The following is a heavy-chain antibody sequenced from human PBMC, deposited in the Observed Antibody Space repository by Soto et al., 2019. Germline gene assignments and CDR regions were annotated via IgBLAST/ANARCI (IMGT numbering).Heavy chain of an antibody. V-gene: IGHV3-23*01. CDR3: ARDSVAVAEFYYYYGMDV. J-gene: IGHJ6*02. Sequence: GGSLRLSCAASGFTFSSYAMSWVRQAPGKGLEWVSAISGSGGSTYYADSVKGRFTISRDNSKNTLYLQMNSLRAEDTAVYYCARDSVAVAEFYYYYGMDVWGQGTTVTVSS. CDR2: ISGSGGST. CDR1: GFTFSSYA. D-gene: IGHD6-19*01.